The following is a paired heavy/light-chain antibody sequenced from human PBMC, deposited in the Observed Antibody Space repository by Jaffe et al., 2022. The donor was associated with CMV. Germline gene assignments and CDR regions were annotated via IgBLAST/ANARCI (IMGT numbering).Light chain of an antibody. CDR2: VAS. J-gene: IGKJ2*01. Sequence: DIQMTQSPSSLSASVGDRVTITCRASQGIRSDLAWYQQKPGQAPKRLIYVASTLQSGVPSRFSGSGSGTEFTLTISSLQPEDFATYYCLHHSPNPPYTFGQGTKLELK. CDR1: QGIRSD. V-gene: IGKV1-17*01. CDR3: LHHSPNPPYT.
Heavy chain of an antibody. J-gene: IGHJ4*02. Sequence: EVQLVETGGGLIQPGESLRLSCAASGFTLSSSYMSWVRQAPGKGLEWVSVIYSVGTTFYADSVKGRFTISRDNSKNTLSLQMTTLRVEDTAIYYCAGLGKDYWGQGTLVTVSS. V-gene: IGHV3-53*02. CDR3: AGLGKDY. CDR1: GFTLSSSY. CDR2: IYSVGTT. D-gene: IGHD1-26*01.